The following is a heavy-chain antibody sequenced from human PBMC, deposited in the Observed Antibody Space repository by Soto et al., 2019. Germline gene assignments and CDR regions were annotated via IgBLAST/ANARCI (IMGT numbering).Heavy chain of an antibody. CDR3: ASPREGQWLVFDH. CDR1: GFTFSDFG. D-gene: IGHD6-19*01. J-gene: IGHJ4*02. CDR2: ISKDGLDR. V-gene: IGHV3-30*19. Sequence: GGSLRLSCVVSGFTFSDFGMHWVRQSPGEGLAWVASISKDGLDRYYSESVKGRFTISRDDSKNTVFLQMNSLKLDDTAAYFCASPREGQWLVFDHWGQRTLVTVSS.